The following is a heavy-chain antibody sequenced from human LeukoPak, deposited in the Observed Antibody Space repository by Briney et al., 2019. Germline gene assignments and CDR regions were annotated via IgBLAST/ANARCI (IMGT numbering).Heavy chain of an antibody. CDR2: ISAYNGNT. D-gene: IGHD4-17*01. J-gene: IGHJ4*02. V-gene: IGHV1-18*01. Sequence: ASVKVSCKASGYTFTNYGFTWVRQAPGQGLEWMGWISAYNGNTNYAQNLQGRVTMTTDTSTRTAYMELRSLRSDDTAVYYCAAADDYGDYFYWYYWGQGTLVTVSS. CDR3: AAADDYGDYFYWYY. CDR1: GYTFTNYG.